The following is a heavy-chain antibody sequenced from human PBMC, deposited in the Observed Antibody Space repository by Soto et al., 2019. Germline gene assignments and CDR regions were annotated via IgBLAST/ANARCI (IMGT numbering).Heavy chain of an antibody. D-gene: IGHD2-2*01. Sequence: EVQLVESGGGLVQPGGSLRLSCAASGFIFSSYGMNWLRQAPGKGLEWVSYISTSSSNTYYADSVKGRFTISRDNAKNSLYLQMNSLRAEDTAVFYCARARCSDTTSYHPWFDPWGQGTLVTVSS. J-gene: IGHJ5*02. V-gene: IGHV3-48*01. CDR2: ISTSSSNT. CDR1: GFIFSSYG. CDR3: ARARCSDTTSYHPWFDP.